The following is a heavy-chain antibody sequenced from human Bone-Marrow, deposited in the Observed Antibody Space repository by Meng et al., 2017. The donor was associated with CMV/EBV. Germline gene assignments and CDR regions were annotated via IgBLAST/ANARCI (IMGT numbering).Heavy chain of an antibody. D-gene: IGHD1-26*01. J-gene: IGHJ6*02. CDR1: GFTFSNAW. V-gene: IGHV3-15*01. CDR3: AKDLTEYSGSYYRRSPSLGGMDV. CDR2: IKSKTDGGTT. Sequence: GGSLRLSCAASGFTFSNAWMSWVRQAPGKGLEWVGRIKSKTDGGTTDYAAPVKGRFTISRDDSKNTLYLQMNSLRAEDTAVYYCAKDLTEYSGSYYRRSPSLGGMDVWGQGTTVTCSS.